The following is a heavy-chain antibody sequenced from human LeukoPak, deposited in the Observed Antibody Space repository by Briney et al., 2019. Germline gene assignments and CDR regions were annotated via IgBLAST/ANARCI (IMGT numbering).Heavy chain of an antibody. V-gene: IGHV4-61*02. CDR1: GGSISSGTYY. Sequence: SETLSLTCTVSGGSISSGTYYWTWIRQPAGKGLEWIGRIYTSGSTNYNPSLKSRVTMSVDTSKNQFSLKLSSVAAADTAVYYCAREDQQPDYYYYYMDVWGKGTTVTVSS. CDR3: AREDQQPDYYYYYMDV. J-gene: IGHJ6*03. D-gene: IGHD6-13*01. CDR2: IYTSGST.